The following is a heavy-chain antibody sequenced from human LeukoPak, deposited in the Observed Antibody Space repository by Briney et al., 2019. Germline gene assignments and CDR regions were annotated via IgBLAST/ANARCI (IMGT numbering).Heavy chain of an antibody. CDR2: ISAQHGQT. CDR1: GYSQNFYG. CDR3: AGSLGYCTSNVCYLKY. J-gene: IGHJ4*02. Sequence: ASVKVSCKPSGYSQNFYGITWVRQVAGQGLEWMGWISAQHGQTEYAPNSQDRVTMTTDTYTNKAYMELRSLRSDDTAVYYCAGSLGYCTSNVCYLKYWGQGTLVTVSS. D-gene: IGHD2-8*01. V-gene: IGHV1-18*01.